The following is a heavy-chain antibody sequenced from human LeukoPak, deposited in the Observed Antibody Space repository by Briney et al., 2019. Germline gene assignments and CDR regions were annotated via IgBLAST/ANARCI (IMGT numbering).Heavy chain of an antibody. CDR3: ARDNYYFHDGMDV. J-gene: IGHJ6*02. Sequence: SETLSLTCTVPGDSFNNYYWNWIRQTAGKGLEWIGRIYPSGSTNYKPSLKSRVTMSLDTSKNQFFLNLSSVTAADTAVYYCARDNYYFHDGMDVWGQGSTVTVSS. CDR2: IYPSGST. CDR1: GDSFNNYY. V-gene: IGHV4-4*07.